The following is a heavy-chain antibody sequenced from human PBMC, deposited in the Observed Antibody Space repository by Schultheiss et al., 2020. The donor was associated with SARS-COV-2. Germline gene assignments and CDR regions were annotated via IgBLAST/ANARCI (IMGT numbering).Heavy chain of an antibody. CDR1: GGSISSYY. CDR2: IYYSGNT. Sequence: SETLSLTCTVSGGSISSYYWSWIRQPAGKGLEWIGSIYYSGNTYYNPSLKSRVTISVDKSKNQFSLKLSSVTAADTAVYYCARERHSHIVGALYYFDYWGQGTLVTVSS. D-gene: IGHD1-26*01. J-gene: IGHJ4*02. CDR3: ARERHSHIVGALYYFDY. V-gene: IGHV4-59*01.